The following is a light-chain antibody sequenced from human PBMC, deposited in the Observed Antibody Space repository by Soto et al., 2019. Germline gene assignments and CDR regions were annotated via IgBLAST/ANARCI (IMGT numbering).Light chain of an antibody. V-gene: IGKV1-12*01. Sequence: DIQMTQSPSSVSASVGDRVTITCRASQGFSTWLAWYRRKPGRAPELLIYSASSLHSGVPSRFSGSGSGTDFTLTISSLQPEDFATYYGQQANSFPRTFGGGTVVEIK. CDR1: QGFSTW. J-gene: IGKJ4*01. CDR3: QQANSFPRT. CDR2: SAS.